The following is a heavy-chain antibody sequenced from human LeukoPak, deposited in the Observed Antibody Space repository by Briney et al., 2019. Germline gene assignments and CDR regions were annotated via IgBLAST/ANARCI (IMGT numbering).Heavy chain of an antibody. CDR1: GYTFTSYD. J-gene: IGHJ6*02. CDR2: IKAGNGDT. Sequence: ASVKVSCKGSGYTFTSYDIHRVRQAPGQRLEWMGWIKAGNGDTKYSQKFQGRVTMTRDTSTSTVYMELSSLRSEDTAVYYCARGCQGGSGGSCYSYGMDVWGQGTTVTVSS. D-gene: IGHD2-15*01. CDR3: ARGCQGGSGGSCYSYGMDV. V-gene: IGHV1-3*01.